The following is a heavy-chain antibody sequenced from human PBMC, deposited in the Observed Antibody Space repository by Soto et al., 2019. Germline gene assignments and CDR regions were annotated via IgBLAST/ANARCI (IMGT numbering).Heavy chain of an antibody. V-gene: IGHV1-18*01. D-gene: IGHD3-10*01. CDR2: ISAYNGNT. J-gene: IGHJ4*02. CDR3: ARNTSGSGAGY. CDR1: GYTFASYG. Sequence: QVQLVQSGAEVKKPGASVKVSCKASGYTFASYGISWVRQAPGQGLEWMGWISAYNGNTNYAQKLQGRVTMTTDTATSTAYMELRRLGADVTAVYYCARNTSGSGAGYWCEGTLVTVSS.